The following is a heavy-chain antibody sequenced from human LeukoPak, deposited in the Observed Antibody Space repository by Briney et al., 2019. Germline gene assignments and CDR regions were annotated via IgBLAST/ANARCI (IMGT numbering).Heavy chain of an antibody. D-gene: IGHD6-6*01. CDR2: ISYDGSNK. Sequence: GRSLRLSCAASGFTFSSYAMHWVRQAPGKGLEWVAVISYDGSNKYYADSVKGRFTISRDNSKNTLYLQMNSLRAEDTAVYYCARDHSSSYVSDYFDYWGQGTLVTVSS. CDR3: ARDHSSSYVSDYFDY. V-gene: IGHV3-30-3*01. J-gene: IGHJ4*02. CDR1: GFTFSSYA.